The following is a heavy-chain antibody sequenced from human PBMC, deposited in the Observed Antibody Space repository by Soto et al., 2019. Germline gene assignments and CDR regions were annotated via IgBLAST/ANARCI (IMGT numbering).Heavy chain of an antibody. CDR3: VREAYIGYGHAIDH. CDR1: GVTISTCY. CDR2: NYHSGTT. D-gene: IGHD5-12*01. J-gene: IGHJ4*02. V-gene: IGHV4-59*01. Sequence: SETLSLTCAVSGVTISTCYWSWIRQPPGKGLEWIGYNYHSGTTNYNPSLKSRVTISVDTSKNQFSLRLTSVTAADTAIYYCVREAYIGYGHAIDHWGQGTLLTVSS.